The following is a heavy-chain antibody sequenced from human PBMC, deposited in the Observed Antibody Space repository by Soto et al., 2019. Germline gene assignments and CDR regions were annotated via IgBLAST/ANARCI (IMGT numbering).Heavy chain of an antibody. CDR1: GDAFTDYY. Sequence: QVQLMQSGAEVKKPGASVKVSCKASGDAFTDYYIHWVRQAHGQGLVWMGTVKPSGGHTTYAQDFLGRVTMTRDMSTITIYMELTSLTCDDTAVYYCAREVHVVVVTAALDYWGQGTLVSVSS. J-gene: IGHJ4*02. D-gene: IGHD2-21*02. CDR2: VKPSGGHT. CDR3: AREVHVVVVTAALDY. V-gene: IGHV1-46*01.